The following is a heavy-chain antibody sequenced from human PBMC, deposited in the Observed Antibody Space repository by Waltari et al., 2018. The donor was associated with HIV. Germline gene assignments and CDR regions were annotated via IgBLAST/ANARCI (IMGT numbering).Heavy chain of an antibody. Sequence: QVQLQESGPGLVKPSETLSLTCAVSGYSLSSGFYWAWIRQPPGKGLDWIGNVYPSGSTSYNPSLKSRVTISLDTSANQFSLTLSSVTAADTAVYYCARYGSGTSFDFWGQGALVTVSS. J-gene: IGHJ4*02. D-gene: IGHD3-10*01. CDR3: ARYGSGTSFDF. V-gene: IGHV4-38-2*01. CDR1: GYSLSSGFY. CDR2: VYPSGST.